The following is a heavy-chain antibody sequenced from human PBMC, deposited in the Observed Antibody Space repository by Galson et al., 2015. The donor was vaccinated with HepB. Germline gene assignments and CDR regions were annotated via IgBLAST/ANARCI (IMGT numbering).Heavy chain of an antibody. D-gene: IGHD2-2*01. CDR3: AKDLRYCTSTTCPRHPLQNWFDP. CDR2: IFYDGSNE. V-gene: IGHV3-30*18. CDR1: GFTFSGYG. Sequence: LRLSCAASGFTFSGYGMHWVRQSPGKGLEWVAAIFYDGSNEFYTDSVKGRFTISRDNSKNTLYLQMNSLRAEDTAVYYCAKDLRYCTSTTCPRHPLQNWFDPWGQGTLVTVSS. J-gene: IGHJ5*02.